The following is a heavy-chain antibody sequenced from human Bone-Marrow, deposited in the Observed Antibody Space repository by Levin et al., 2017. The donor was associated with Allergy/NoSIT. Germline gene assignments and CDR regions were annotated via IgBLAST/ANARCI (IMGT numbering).Heavy chain of an antibody. Sequence: PGGSLRLSCAASGFTFSSYEMNWVRQAPGKGLEWVSYISSSGSTIYYADSVKGRFTISRDNAKNSLYLQMNSLRAEDTAVYYCARVRYYGSGSRIYYMDVWGKGTTVTVSS. CDR2: ISSSGSTI. CDR3: ARVRYYGSGSRIYYMDV. CDR1: GFTFSSYE. D-gene: IGHD3-10*01. J-gene: IGHJ6*03. V-gene: IGHV3-48*03.